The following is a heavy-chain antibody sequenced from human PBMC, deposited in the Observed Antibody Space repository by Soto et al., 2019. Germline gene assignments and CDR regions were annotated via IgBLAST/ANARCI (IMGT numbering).Heavy chain of an antibody. V-gene: IGHV3-30*18. J-gene: IGHJ4*02. Sequence: QVQLVESGGGVVQPGRSLRLSCAASGFTFSSYGMHWVRQAPGKGLEWVAVISYGGRNKYYADYVKGRFAISLDNSKTTLYLQMNRLRAEDTAVYYCAKDHGSSSAPVNFDYWCQGPLVTVSS. CDR3: AKDHGSSSAPVNFDY. CDR1: GFTFSSYG. D-gene: IGHD6-6*01. CDR2: ISYGGRNK.